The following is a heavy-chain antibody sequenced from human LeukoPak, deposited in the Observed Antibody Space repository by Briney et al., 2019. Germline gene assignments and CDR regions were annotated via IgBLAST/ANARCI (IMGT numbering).Heavy chain of an antibody. CDR2: INSDGSST. D-gene: IGHD2-2*01. Sequence: GGSLRLSCAASGFTFSSYWMHWVRHAPGKGLVWVSRINSDGSSTSYADSVKGRFTISRDNAKNTLYLQMNSLRAEDTAVYYCARDCSSTSCYVYYYGMDVWGKGTTVTVSS. J-gene: IGHJ6*04. CDR3: ARDCSSTSCYVYYYGMDV. CDR1: GFTFSSYW. V-gene: IGHV3-74*01.